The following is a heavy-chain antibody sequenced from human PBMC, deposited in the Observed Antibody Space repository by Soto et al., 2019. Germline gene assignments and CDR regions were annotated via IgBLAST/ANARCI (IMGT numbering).Heavy chain of an antibody. Sequence: ASVKGSCKASGYTFTSYDINWVRQATGQGLEWMGWMNPNSGNTGYAQKFQGRVTMTRHTSISTVYMELSSLRSEDTAVYYYLILWLRETHWFDPWGQGTLVTVSS. J-gene: IGHJ5*02. D-gene: IGHD5-12*01. CDR2: MNPNSGNT. V-gene: IGHV1-8*01. CDR1: GYTFTSYD. CDR3: LILWLRETHWFDP.